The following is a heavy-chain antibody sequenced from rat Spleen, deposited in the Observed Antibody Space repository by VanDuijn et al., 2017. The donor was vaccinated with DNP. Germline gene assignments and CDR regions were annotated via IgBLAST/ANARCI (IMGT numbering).Heavy chain of an antibody. J-gene: IGHJ2*01. D-gene: IGHD1-3*01. Sequence: EVQLVESGGGLVQPGRSLKLSCAASGFTFSAYYVAWVRQAPAKGLEWVAYIGSPAYAPYYGDSVKGRFTISRDNAKSTLYLEMNSLRSEDTATYYCARHPSGVASLFDYWGQGVMVTVSS. CDR1: GFTFSAYY. CDR3: ARHPSGVASLFDY. V-gene: IGHV5-22*01. CDR2: IGSPAYAP.